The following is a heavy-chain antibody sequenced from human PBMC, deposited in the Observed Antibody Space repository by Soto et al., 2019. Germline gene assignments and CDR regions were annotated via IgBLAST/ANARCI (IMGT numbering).Heavy chain of an antibody. CDR1: GYTFTSYG. Sequence: QVQLVQSGAEVKKPGASVKVSCKASGYTFTSYGISWVRQAPGQGLEWMGWISAYNGNTNYAQKLQGRVTMTTDTPASTAYRERRALRSDDTAVYYWGRDGAAAAPFDHGGQGTLVPVPS. CDR3: GRDGAAAAPFDH. V-gene: IGHV1-18*01. D-gene: IGHD6-13*01. CDR2: ISAYNGNT. J-gene: IGHJ4*02.